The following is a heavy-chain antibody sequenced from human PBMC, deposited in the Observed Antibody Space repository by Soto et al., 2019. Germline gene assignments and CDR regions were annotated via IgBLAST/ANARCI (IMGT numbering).Heavy chain of an antibody. CDR2: IYGGGST. V-gene: IGHV3-66*01. CDR3: ASVSNSFRYIDY. D-gene: IGHD1-26*01. J-gene: IGHJ4*02. Sequence: EVQLVESGGGMVQPGGSLRLSCAASGFTVSNSYMSWVRQAPGKGLEWVSVIYGGGSTDYADSVKGRFTISRDNSLNTLYLQMNSLRAEDTAVYYCASVSNSFRYIDYWGQGTLVTVSS. CDR1: GFTVSNSY.